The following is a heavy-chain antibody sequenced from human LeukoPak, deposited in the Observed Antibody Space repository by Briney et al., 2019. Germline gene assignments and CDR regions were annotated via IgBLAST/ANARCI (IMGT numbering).Heavy chain of an antibody. CDR2: FDPEDGET. Sequence: ASVKVSCKVSGYTLTELSMHWVRQAPGKGLEWMGGFDPEDGETIYAQKFQGRVTMTEDTSTDTAYMELSSLRSEDTAVSYCATVRYFDWLLPYYYYGMDVWGQGTTVTVSS. J-gene: IGHJ6*02. D-gene: IGHD3-9*01. CDR1: GYTLTELS. CDR3: ATVRYFDWLLPYYYYGMDV. V-gene: IGHV1-24*01.